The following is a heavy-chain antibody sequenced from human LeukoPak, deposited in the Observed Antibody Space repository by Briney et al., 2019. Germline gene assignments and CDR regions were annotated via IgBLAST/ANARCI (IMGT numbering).Heavy chain of an antibody. J-gene: IGHJ4*02. Sequence: PSETLSLTCTVSGGSISSYYWSWIRQPPGKGLEWIGYIYYSGNTNYNPSLKSRVTISVDTSKNQFSLKLSSVTAADTAVYYCARKRKGAYDFDYWGQGTLVTVSS. CDR1: GGSISSYY. V-gene: IGHV4-59*12. D-gene: IGHD3-16*01. CDR2: IYYSGNT. CDR3: ARKRKGAYDFDY.